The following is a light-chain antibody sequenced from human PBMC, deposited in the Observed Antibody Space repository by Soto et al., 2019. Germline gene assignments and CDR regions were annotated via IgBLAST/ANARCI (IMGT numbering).Light chain of an antibody. V-gene: IGKV4-1*01. CDR2: WAS. CDR1: QSLEHSNGYNY. Sequence: DIVMTQAPLSLPVAPGEPASISCRSSQSLEHSNGYNYLDWYQQKPGQPPKLLIYWASTRESGVPDRFSGSGSGTDFTLTISSLQAADVAVYYCQQYYSTPWTFGQGTKVEIK. J-gene: IGKJ1*01. CDR3: QQYYSTPWT.